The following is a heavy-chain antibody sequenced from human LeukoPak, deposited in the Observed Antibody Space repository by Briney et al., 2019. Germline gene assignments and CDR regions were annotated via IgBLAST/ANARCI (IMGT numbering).Heavy chain of an antibody. J-gene: IGHJ4*02. CDR1: GGSFSGYY. V-gene: IGHV4-34*01. CDR3: ARLDYYDTSGYYRIPDYYFDY. CDR2: INHSGST. Sequence: SETLSLTCAVYGGSFSGYYWSWIRQPPGKGLEWIGEINHSGSTNYNPSLKSRVTISVDTSKNQFSLKLSSVTAADTAVFYCARLDYYDTSGYYRIPDYYFDYWGQGTLVTVSS. D-gene: IGHD3-22*01.